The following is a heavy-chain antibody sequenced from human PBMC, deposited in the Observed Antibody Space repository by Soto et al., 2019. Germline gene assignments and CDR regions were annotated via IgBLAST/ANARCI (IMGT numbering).Heavy chain of an antibody. D-gene: IGHD6-19*01. CDR2: ISWNSGSI. CDR3: AKDISSGSYYYYGMDV. V-gene: IGHV3-9*01. Sequence: GGSLRLSCAASGFTFDDYAMHWVRQAPGKGLEWVSGISWNSGSIGYADSVKGRFTISRDNAKNSLYLQMNSLRAEDTALYYCAKDISSGSYYYYGMDVWGQGTTVTVSS. CDR1: GFTFDDYA. J-gene: IGHJ6*02.